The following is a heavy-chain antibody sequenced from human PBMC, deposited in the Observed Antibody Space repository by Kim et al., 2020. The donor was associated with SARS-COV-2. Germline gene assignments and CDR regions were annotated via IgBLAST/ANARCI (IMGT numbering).Heavy chain of an antibody. D-gene: IGHD6-19*01. CDR3: ATAGHSSAWDIRYLDL. CDR2: INPSVGDA. Sequence: ASVKVSCKASGYTFTDYSVHWVRQATGQGLEWVGIINPSVGDASYARQFQGRVTMTRDTSTNTVYMDLSSLKFQDTGTYYCATAGHSSAWDIRYLDLWGQGTLVTVSS. V-gene: IGHV1-46*01. J-gene: IGHJ4*02. CDR1: GYTFTDYS.